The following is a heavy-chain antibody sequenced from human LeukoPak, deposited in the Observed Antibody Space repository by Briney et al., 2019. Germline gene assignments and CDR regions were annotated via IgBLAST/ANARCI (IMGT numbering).Heavy chain of an antibody. D-gene: IGHD3-3*01. V-gene: IGHV1-46*01. CDR1: GHTFISSY. CDR3: ARGSAYYDYWSGAD. Sequence: ASVKVSCKASGHTFISSYMHWVRQAPGQGLEWMGIISPSGATTSYAHKFQGRVTMTRDTSTSTVYMELSSLRSDDTAVYYCARGSAYYDYWSGADWGQGTLVTVSS. J-gene: IGHJ4*02. CDR2: ISPSGATT.